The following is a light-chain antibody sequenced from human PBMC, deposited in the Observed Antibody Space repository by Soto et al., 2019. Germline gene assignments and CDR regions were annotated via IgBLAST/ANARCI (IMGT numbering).Light chain of an antibody. V-gene: IGLV2-11*01. CDR2: DVT. Sequence: QSVLTQPRSVSGSPGQSVTISCTGTSSDVGSYNYVSWYRQHPGKAPKVMIYDVTKRPSGVPDRFSGSKSGNTASLTISGLQAEDEADYFCCSYAGSYTVFGGGTKLTVL. CDR3: CSYAGSYTV. J-gene: IGLJ2*01. CDR1: SSDVGSYNY.